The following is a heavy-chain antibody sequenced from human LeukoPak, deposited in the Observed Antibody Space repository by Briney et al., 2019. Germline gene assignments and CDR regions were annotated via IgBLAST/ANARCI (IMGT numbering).Heavy chain of an antibody. CDR1: GFTFSTYA. CDR3: AKGKAVAGTDAWFDP. Sequence: GGSLRLSCAASGFTFSTYAMSWVRQAPGKGLEWVSTISGSGGSTYYADSVKGRFSISRDNSKNTLYVQMNSLRAEDTAVYYCAKGKAVAGTDAWFDPRGQGTLVTVSS. CDR2: ISGSGGST. J-gene: IGHJ5*02. D-gene: IGHD6-13*01. V-gene: IGHV3-23*01.